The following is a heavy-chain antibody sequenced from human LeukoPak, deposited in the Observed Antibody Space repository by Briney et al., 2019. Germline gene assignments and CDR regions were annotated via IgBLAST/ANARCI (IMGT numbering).Heavy chain of an antibody. Sequence: SETLSLTCAVYGGSFSGYYWSWIRQPPGKGLEWIGEINHSGSTNYNPSLKSRVTISVDTSKNQFSLKLSSVTAADTAVYYCARARVAAARSMDVWGQGTTVTVPS. CDR1: GGSFSGYY. J-gene: IGHJ6*02. V-gene: IGHV4-34*01. D-gene: IGHD6-13*01. CDR2: INHSGST. CDR3: ARARVAAARSMDV.